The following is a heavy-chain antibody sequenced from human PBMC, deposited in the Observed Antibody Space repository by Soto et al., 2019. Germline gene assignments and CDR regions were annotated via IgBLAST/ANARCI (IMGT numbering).Heavy chain of an antibody. CDR3: ARGGGSYGRAFDI. V-gene: IGHV4-34*01. D-gene: IGHD1-26*01. J-gene: IGHJ3*02. CDR2: INPVGST. CDR1: GGSFSGYY. Sequence: SETLSLTCAVFGGSFSGYYCSWIRQPPGKGLEWIGEINPVGSTNYNPSLKSRITISLGTSNNQFSLKLNSVTAADTAVYYCARGGGSYGRAFDIWGQGTLVTVSS.